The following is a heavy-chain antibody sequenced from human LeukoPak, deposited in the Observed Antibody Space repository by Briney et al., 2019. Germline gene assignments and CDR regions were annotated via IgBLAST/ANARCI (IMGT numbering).Heavy chain of an antibody. CDR2: INHSGGT. Sequence: SETLSLTCGVYGGSFSGYHWSWIRQPPGKGLEWIGEINHSGGTNYNPSLKSRVTISVDTPKNQFSLKLSSATAADTAVYYCARGLRVSYGMDVWGQGTTVTVSS. J-gene: IGHJ6*02. CDR1: GGSFSGYH. D-gene: IGHD3-10*01. V-gene: IGHV4-34*01. CDR3: ARGLRVSYGMDV.